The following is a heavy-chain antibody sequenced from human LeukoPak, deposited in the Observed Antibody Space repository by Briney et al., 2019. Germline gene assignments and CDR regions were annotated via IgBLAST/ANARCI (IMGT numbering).Heavy chain of an antibody. CDR1: GGSFSGYY. D-gene: IGHD5-12*01. Sequence: SETLSLTCAVYGGSFSGYYRSWIRQPPGKGLEWIGEINHSGSTNYNPSLKSRVTISVDTSKNQFSLKLSSVTAADTAVYYCARGTRRGYLTLYYFDYWGQGTLVTVSS. J-gene: IGHJ4*02. CDR2: INHSGST. V-gene: IGHV4-34*01. CDR3: ARGTRRGYLTLYYFDY.